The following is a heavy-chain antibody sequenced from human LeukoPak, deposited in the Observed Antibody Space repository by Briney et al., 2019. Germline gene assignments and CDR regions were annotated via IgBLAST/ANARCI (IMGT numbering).Heavy chain of an antibody. J-gene: IGHJ3*02. D-gene: IGHD3-22*01. CDR2: IYTSGST. V-gene: IGHV4-4*07. CDR3: ARRMGFDYDSTEDAFDI. Sequence: SSETLSLTCTVSGGSISSYYWSWIRQPAGKGLGWIGRIYTSGSTNYNPSLKSRVTMSVDTSKNQFSLKLSSVTAADTAVYYCARRMGFDYDSTEDAFDIWGQGTMVTVSS. CDR1: GGSISSYY.